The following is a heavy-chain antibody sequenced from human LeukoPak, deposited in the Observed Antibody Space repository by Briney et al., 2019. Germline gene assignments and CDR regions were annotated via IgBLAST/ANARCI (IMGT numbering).Heavy chain of an antibody. J-gene: IGHJ4*02. Sequence: PSETLSLTCTVSGGSISSSSYYWGWIRQPPGKGLEWIGSIYYSGSTYYNPSLKSRVTISVDTSKNQFSLKLSSVTAADTAVYYCAIAARRYYFDYWGQGTLVTVSS. CDR1: GGSISSSSYY. D-gene: IGHD6-6*01. CDR3: AIAARRYYFDY. V-gene: IGHV4-39*01. CDR2: IYYSGST.